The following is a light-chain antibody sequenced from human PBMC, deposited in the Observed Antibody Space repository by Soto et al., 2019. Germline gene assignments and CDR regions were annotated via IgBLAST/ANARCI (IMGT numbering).Light chain of an antibody. CDR3: QSFDSSLSGVV. Sequence: QSVLTQPPSVSGAPGQGVTIPGTGATSNIGAGYDVHWYQQVPGTAPKVVIYGNNNRALGVPDRFSGSKSGASASLAITGLQPADEADYYCQSFDSSLSGVVFGGGTKLTVL. CDR1: TSNIGAGYD. V-gene: IGLV1-40*01. CDR2: GNN. J-gene: IGLJ2*01.